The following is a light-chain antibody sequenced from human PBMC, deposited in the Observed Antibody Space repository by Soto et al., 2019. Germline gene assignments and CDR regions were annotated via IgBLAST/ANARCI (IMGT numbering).Light chain of an antibody. CDR1: SSDVGGYNY. CDR3: SSYTSSILV. CDR2: EVS. J-gene: IGLJ3*02. Sequence: QSVLTQPASVSGSPGQSITISGTGTSSDVGGYNYVSWYQQHPGKAPKLMIYEVSNRPSGVSIRFSGSKSGNTASLTISGLQAEDEADYYCSSYTSSILVFGGGTQLTVL. V-gene: IGLV2-14*01.